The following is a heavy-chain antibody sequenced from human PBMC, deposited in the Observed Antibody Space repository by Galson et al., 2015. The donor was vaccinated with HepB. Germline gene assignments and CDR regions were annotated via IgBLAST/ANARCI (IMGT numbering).Heavy chain of an antibody. V-gene: IGHV4-59*01. Sequence: SETLSLTCTVSGGSISSYYWSWIRQPPGKGLEWIGYIYYSGSTNYNPSLKSRVTISVDTSKNQFSLKLSSVTAADTAVYYCARDQGDGGNTYWYFDLWGRGTLVTVSS. D-gene: IGHD4-23*01. CDR1: GGSISSYY. CDR3: ARDQGDGGNTYWYFDL. CDR2: IYYSGST. J-gene: IGHJ2*01.